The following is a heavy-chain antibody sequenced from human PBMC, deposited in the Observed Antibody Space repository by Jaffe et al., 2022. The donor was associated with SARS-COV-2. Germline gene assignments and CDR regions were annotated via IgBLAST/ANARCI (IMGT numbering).Heavy chain of an antibody. Sequence: EVQLVESGGGLVQPGGSLRLSCAASGFTFSDHYMDWVRQAPGKGLEWVGRTRNKANSYTIQYAASVKGRFTISRDDSRNSLYLQMNSLKTEDTAMYYCTRLGLPGWGQGALVTVSS. D-gene: IGHD5-12*01. J-gene: IGHJ4*02. CDR3: TRLGLPG. V-gene: IGHV3-72*01. CDR1: GFTFSDHY. CDR2: TRNKANSYTI.